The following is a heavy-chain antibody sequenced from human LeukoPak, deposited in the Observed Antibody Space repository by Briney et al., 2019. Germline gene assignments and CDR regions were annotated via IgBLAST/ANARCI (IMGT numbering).Heavy chain of an antibody. CDR2: IYTSGST. J-gene: IGHJ5*02. D-gene: IGHD3-16*01. CDR3: ARAFWDGNWFDP. CDR1: GGSLSSYY. V-gene: IGHV4-4*07. Sequence: SETLPLTCTVSGGSLSSYYWSWIRQPAGKGLEWIGRIYTSGSTNYNPSLKSRVTISVDTSKNQFSLKLSSVTAADTAVYYCARAFWDGNWFDPWGQGTLVTVSS.